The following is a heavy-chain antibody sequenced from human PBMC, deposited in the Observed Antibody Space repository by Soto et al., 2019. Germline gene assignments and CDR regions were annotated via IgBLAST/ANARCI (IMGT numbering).Heavy chain of an antibody. CDR1: GGSISASRSY. Sequence: SETLSLTCSVSGGSISASRSYWAWIRQPPGKGLEWLANIFYSGSTFYNPSLASRVSVSVDTSKNEFSLKLRSVTAADTAVYYCARQPTTGDTDLWFDPWGQGTLVTVSS. CDR3: ARQPTTGDTDLWFDP. CDR2: IFYSGST. D-gene: IGHD2-21*01. V-gene: IGHV4-39*01. J-gene: IGHJ5*02.